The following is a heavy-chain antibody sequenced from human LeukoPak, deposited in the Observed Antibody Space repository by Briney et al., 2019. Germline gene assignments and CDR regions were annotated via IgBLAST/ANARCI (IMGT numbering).Heavy chain of an antibody. J-gene: IGHJ4*02. CDR3: ARESGGDYGDYGGFDY. CDR2: ISSNGGST. CDR1: GFTFSSYA. Sequence: GGSLRPSCAASGFTFSSYAMHWVRQAPGKGLEYVSAISSNGGSTYYANSVKGRFTISRDNSKNTLYLQMGSLRAEDMAVYYCARESGGDYGDYGGFDYWGQGTLVTVSS. V-gene: IGHV3-64*01. D-gene: IGHD4-17*01.